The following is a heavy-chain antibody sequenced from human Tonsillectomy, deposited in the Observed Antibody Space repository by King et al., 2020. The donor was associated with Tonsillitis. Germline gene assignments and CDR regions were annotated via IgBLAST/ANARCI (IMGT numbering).Heavy chain of an antibody. Sequence: VQLVESGGGLVQPGRSLRLSCAASGFTFDDYAMHWVRQAPGKGLEWGSGISWNSGSIGYADSVKGRFTISRDNAKNSLYLQMNSLRDEDTALYYCAKDIRRSYSYGMDVWGQGTTVTVSS. CDR2: ISWNSGSI. D-gene: IGHD4-17*01. CDR1: GFTFDDYA. CDR3: AKDIRRSYSYGMDV. V-gene: IGHV3-9*01. J-gene: IGHJ6*02.